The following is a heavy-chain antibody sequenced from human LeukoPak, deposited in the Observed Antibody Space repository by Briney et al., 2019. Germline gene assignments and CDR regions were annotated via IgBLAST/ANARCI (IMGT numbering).Heavy chain of an antibody. Sequence: GGSLRLSCAASGFTFSSYGMHWVRQAPGKGLEWVAVILSDGSKEFYTDSVKGRFTISRDNSKNTLYLQMNSLRAEDTAVYYCARGERKGGDYYYYYGMDVWGQGTTVTVSS. CDR1: GFTFSSYG. CDR2: ILSDGSKE. J-gene: IGHJ6*02. CDR3: ARGERKGGDYYYYYGMDV. V-gene: IGHV3-33*01.